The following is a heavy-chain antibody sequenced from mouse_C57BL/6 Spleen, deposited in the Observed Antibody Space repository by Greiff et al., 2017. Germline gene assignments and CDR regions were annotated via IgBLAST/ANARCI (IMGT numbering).Heavy chain of an antibody. V-gene: IGHV1-82*01. CDR3: ARSTPDYFDY. D-gene: IGHD4-1*02. CDR1: GYAFSSSW. J-gene: IGHJ2*01. Sequence: VQLQQSGPELVKPGASVKISCKASGYAFSSSWMNWVKQRPGKGLEWIGRIYPGDGDTNYNGKFKGKATLTADKSSSPAYMQLSSLTSEDSAVYFCARSTPDYFDYWGQGTTLTVSS. CDR2: IYPGDGDT.